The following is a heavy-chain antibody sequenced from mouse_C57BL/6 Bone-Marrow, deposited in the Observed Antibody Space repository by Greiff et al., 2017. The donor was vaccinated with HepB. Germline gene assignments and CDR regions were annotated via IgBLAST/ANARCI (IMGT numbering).Heavy chain of an antibody. D-gene: IGHD1-1*01. V-gene: IGHV1-26*01. CDR3: ARRKLLRYVYFDY. Sequence: EVQLQQSGPELVKPGASVKIPCKASGYTFTDYYMNWVKQSHGKSLEWIGDINPNNGGTSYNQKFKGKATLTVDKSSSTAYMELRSLTSEDSAVYYCARRKLLRYVYFDYWGQGTTLTVSS. CDR1: GYTFTDYY. J-gene: IGHJ2*01. CDR2: INPNNGGT.